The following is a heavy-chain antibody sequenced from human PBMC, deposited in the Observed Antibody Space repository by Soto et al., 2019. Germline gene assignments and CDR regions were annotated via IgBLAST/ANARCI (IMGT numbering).Heavy chain of an antibody. J-gene: IGHJ4*02. D-gene: IGHD3-22*01. CDR2: ISGSGGST. CDR3: AKTMTKLDY. V-gene: IGHV3-23*01. CDR1: GFTFSSYA. Sequence: PGGSLRLSCAASGFTFSSYAMSWFRQAPGKGLEWVSAISGSGGSTYYADSVKGRFTISRDDSKNTLYLQMNSLRAEDAAVYYCAKTMTKLDYWGQGTLVTVSS.